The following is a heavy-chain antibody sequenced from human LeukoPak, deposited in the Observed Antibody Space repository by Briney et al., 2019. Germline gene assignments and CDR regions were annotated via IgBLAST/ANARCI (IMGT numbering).Heavy chain of an antibody. CDR3: ARGPRDYGDYVYFDL. D-gene: IGHD4-17*01. J-gene: IGHJ2*01. Sequence: SVKVSCKASGGTFSSYAISWVRQAPGQGLEWMGGLIPIFGTANYAQKFQGRVTITADESTSTAYMELSSLRSEDTAVYYCARGPRDYGDYVYFDLWGRGTLVTVSS. V-gene: IGHV1-69*01. CDR1: GGTFSSYA. CDR2: LIPIFGTA.